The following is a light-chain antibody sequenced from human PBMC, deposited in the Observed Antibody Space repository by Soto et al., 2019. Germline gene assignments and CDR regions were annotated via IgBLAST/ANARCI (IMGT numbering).Light chain of an antibody. CDR1: QSISIN. V-gene: IGKV3-15*01. Sequence: EIVMTQSPATLSVSPGERATLSCRASQSISINLAWYQQKLGQAPRLLIYGASTRATDIPARFSGSGSGTEFTLTISSLQSEDYAIYYCHQNDSWPPYTFGQGTKVDIK. CDR3: HQNDSWPPYT. J-gene: IGKJ2*01. CDR2: GAS.